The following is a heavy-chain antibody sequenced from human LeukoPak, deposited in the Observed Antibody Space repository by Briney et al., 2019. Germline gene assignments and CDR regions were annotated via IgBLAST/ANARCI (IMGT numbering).Heavy chain of an antibody. J-gene: IGHJ4*02. CDR2: ISSSSSYI. V-gene: IGHV3-21*01. CDR3: AREITPWEIAAPGKGYDY. CDR1: GFTFSSYS. D-gene: IGHD6-13*01. Sequence: EGSLRLSCAASGFTFSSYSMNWVRQAPGKGLEWVSFISSSSSYIYYADSVKGRFTISRDNAKNSLYLQMNSLRAEDTAVYYCAREITPWEIAAPGKGYDYWGQGTLVTVSS.